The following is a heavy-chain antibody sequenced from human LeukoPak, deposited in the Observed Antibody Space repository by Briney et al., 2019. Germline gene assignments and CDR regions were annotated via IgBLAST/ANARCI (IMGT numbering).Heavy chain of an antibody. CDR2: FDPEDGET. Sequence: ASVMVSCKVSGYTLTELSMHWVRQAPGKGLEWMGGFDPEDGETIYAQKFQGRVTMTEDTSTDTAYMELSSLRSEDTAVYYCATVPYGSGDYFDYWGQGTLVTVSS. D-gene: IGHD3-10*01. CDR1: GYTLTELS. CDR3: ATVPYGSGDYFDY. J-gene: IGHJ4*02. V-gene: IGHV1-24*01.